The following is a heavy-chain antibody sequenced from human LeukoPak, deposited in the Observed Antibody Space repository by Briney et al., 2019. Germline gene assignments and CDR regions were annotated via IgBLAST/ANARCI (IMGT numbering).Heavy chain of an antibody. CDR1: GFTFSSYG. D-gene: IGHD3-10*01. CDR3: AKDRGGAPVRD. J-gene: IGHJ4*02. Sequence: PGGSLRLSCAASGFTFSSYGMHWVRQAPGKGLEWVAVISYDGSNKYYADSVKGRFTISRDNSKNTLYLQMNSLRAEDTAVYYCAKDRGGAPVRDWGQGTLVTVSS. CDR2: ISYDGSNK. V-gene: IGHV3-30*18.